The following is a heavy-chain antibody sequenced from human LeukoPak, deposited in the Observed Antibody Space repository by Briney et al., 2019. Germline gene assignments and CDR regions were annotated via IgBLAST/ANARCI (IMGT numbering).Heavy chain of an antibody. J-gene: IGHJ4*02. V-gene: IGHV1-2*02. CDR2: ISPDSGGT. CDR1: GYTFTRYY. Sequence: ASVTVSFKSSGYTFTRYYMHWVRQAPGQGLAWVGWISPDSGGTNYAQKFQGRVTMTRDTSISTAYMELSRLTSDDTAVYYCARGVDYWGQGTLVTVSS. CDR3: ARGVDY.